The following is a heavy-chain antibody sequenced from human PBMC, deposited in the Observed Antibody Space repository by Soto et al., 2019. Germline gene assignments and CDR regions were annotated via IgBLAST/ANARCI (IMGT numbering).Heavy chain of an antibody. CDR1: GYTFTSYG. D-gene: IGHD5-18*01. J-gene: IGHJ4*02. CDR2: IRAYNGNS. Sequence: QVQLVQSGAEVKKPGASVKVSCKASGYTFTSYGISWVRQAPGQGLEWMGWIRAYNGNSNYAQKLQGRATMTTDTSTSTAYMELRSLRSDDTAVYYCARDPRLGIQLHLPFDYWGQGTLVTVSS. V-gene: IGHV1-18*01. CDR3: ARDPRLGIQLHLPFDY.